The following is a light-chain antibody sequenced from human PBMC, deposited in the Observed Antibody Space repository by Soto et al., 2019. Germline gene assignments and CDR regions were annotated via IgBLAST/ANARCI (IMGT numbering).Light chain of an antibody. J-gene: IGKJ2*01. CDR1: RSLVYSDGNTY. CDR3: MQGTHLHRT. Sequence: DAVMTQSPLSLPVTVGQPDSISCRSSRSLVYSDGNTYLSWLQQRPGQSPRRLIYKFSSRDSGVPDRFSGSGSGTDFTLKISRLEAEDVGIYYCMQGTHLHRTFGQMTKWEIK. CDR2: KFS. V-gene: IGKV2-30*01.